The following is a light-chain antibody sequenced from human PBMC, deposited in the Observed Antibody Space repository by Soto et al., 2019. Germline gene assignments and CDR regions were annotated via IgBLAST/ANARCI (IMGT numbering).Light chain of an antibody. CDR1: QNVNIN. CDR3: QQYKDWPPLT. Sequence: EIVMTQSPVTLSVSPGERVTLSCRASQNVNINLAWYQQRPGQAPRVLIYGASNRASGIPDRFSGSGSGTDFTLTISSLEPDDFALYYCQQYKDWPPLTFAGETRVVIK. CDR2: GAS. V-gene: IGKV3D-15*01. J-gene: IGKJ4*01.